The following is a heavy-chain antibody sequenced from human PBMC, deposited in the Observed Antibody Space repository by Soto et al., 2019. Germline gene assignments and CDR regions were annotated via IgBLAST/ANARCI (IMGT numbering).Heavy chain of an antibody. CDR3: AKAISYYYGSGSYYYGMDV. CDR1: GFTFSSYA. V-gene: IGHV3-23*01. Sequence: GGPLRLSCAASGFTFSSYAMSWVRQAPGKGLEWVSAVSGSGGSTHYADSVKGRFTISRDNSKNTLYLQMNSLRAEDTAVYYCAKAISYYYGSGSYYYGMDVWGQGTTVTVSS. D-gene: IGHD3-10*01. CDR2: VSGSGGST. J-gene: IGHJ6*02.